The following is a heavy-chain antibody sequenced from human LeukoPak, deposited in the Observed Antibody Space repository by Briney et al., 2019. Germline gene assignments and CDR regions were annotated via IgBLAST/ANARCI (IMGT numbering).Heavy chain of an antibody. CDR1: GFTFSSYW. CDR3: ARERMYSGSGSTYPYYDY. V-gene: IGHV3-7*01. CDR2: IKPDGSEK. Sequence: GGSLRLSCAASGFTFSSYWMSWVRQCPGKGLGWVANIKPDGSEKYFMDSVKGRFTISRDNAKNALYLEMNSLRAEDTAEYFCARERMYSGSGSTYPYYDYWGQGTLVTVSS. D-gene: IGHD3-10*01. J-gene: IGHJ4*02.